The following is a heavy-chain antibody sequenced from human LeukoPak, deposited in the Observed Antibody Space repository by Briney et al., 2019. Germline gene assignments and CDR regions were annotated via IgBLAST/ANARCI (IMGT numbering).Heavy chain of an antibody. Sequence: GGSLRLSCVVSGFTLSSNWMSWVRQAPGKGPEWVAKIKQEGSEKYYVDSVKGRFTISRDNAKNSVYLQMNSLRAEDTAVYYCARLTPVFCGGDCFTLDYWGQGTLVTVSS. J-gene: IGHJ4*02. CDR1: GFTLSSNW. D-gene: IGHD2-21*02. CDR2: IKQEGSEK. V-gene: IGHV3-7*03. CDR3: ARLTPVFCGGDCFTLDY.